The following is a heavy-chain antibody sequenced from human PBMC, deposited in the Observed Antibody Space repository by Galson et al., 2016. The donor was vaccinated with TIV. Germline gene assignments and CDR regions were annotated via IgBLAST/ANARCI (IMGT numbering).Heavy chain of an antibody. D-gene: IGHD1-1*01. CDR1: SGSISSSNW. Sequence: ETLSLTCAVSSGSISSSNWWSWVRQPPGKGLEWIGEMPHSGSTNYNPSLKSRVTISVDKSKNQFSLKLSSVIAADTAVSYCAKITNTNGTYYFDYWGQGTLVTVSP. J-gene: IGHJ4*02. CDR2: MPHSGST. V-gene: IGHV4-4*02. CDR3: AKITNTNGTYYFDY.